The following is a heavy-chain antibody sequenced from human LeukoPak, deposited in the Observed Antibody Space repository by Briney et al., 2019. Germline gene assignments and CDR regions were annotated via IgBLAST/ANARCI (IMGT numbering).Heavy chain of an antibody. V-gene: IGHV4-59*01. J-gene: IGHJ6*03. CDR3: ARGGGMGHYYYYMDV. D-gene: IGHD5-24*01. CDR1: GGSISSYY. Sequence: SETLSLTCTVSGGSISSYYWSWIRQPPGKGLEWIGYIYYSGSTNYNPSLKSRVTISVDTSKIQFSLKLSSVTAADTAVYYCARGGGMGHYYYYMDVWGKGTTVTISS. CDR2: IYYSGST.